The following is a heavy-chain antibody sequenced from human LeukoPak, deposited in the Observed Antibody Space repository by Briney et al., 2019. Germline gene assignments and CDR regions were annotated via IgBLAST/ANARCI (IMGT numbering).Heavy chain of an antibody. CDR1: GGSFSGYY. CDR3: ARIQKAGDYVTLDY. Sequence: SETLSLTCAVYGGSFSGYYWSWIRQPPGKGLEWIGEINHSGSTNYNPSLKSRVTISVDTSKNQFSLELSSVTAADTAVYYRARIQKAGDYVTLDYWGQGTLVTVSS. D-gene: IGHD4-17*01. CDR2: INHSGST. V-gene: IGHV4-34*01. J-gene: IGHJ4*02.